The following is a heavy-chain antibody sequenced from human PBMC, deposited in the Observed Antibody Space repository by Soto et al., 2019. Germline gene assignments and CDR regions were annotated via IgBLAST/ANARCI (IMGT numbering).Heavy chain of an antibody. J-gene: IGHJ3*02. V-gene: IGHV3-23*01. CDR1: GFTFSSYS. Sequence: EVQLLESGGGLVQPGGSLRISCAACGFTFSSYSMTCLRQAPGKGLEWVSTISNSGGSTYYIDSVKGRFTISRDNSKNTLYLQMNSLRAGDTAVYFCAKDWTSIWGQGTMVTVSS. CDR2: ISNSGGST. D-gene: IGHD3-3*01. CDR3: AKDWTSI.